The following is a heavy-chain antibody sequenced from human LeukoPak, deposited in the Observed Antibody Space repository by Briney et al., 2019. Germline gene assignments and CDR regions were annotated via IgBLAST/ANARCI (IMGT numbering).Heavy chain of an antibody. V-gene: IGHV3-49*04. CDR2: IRSKAYGGTT. CDR3: WGAKGFGELGPPSGAFDI. J-gene: IGHJ3*02. D-gene: IGHD3-10*01. CDR1: GFTFSSYW. Sequence: AGGSLRLSCAASGFTFSSYWMSWVRQAPGKGLEWVGFIRSKAYGGTTEYAASVKGRFTISRDDSKSIAYLQMNSLKTEDTAVYYCWGAKGFGELGPPSGAFDIWGQGTMVTVSS.